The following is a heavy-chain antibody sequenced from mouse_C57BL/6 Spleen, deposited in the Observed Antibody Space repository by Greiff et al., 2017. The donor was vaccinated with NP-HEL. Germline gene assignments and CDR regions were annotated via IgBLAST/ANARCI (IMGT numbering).Heavy chain of an antibody. CDR2: LDPSDSYT. CDR1: GSTFPSYW. V-gene: IGHV1-69*01. CDR3: ARDYGSGSWYFDV. Sequence: QVQLQQPGAELVMPGASVKLSCKASGSTFPSYWMHWVQQRPGQGLEWIGELDPSDSYTNSNPQFTGHSTLTVDKSSSTAYMQLSSLTSEDSAVYYGARDYGSGSWYFDVWGTGTTVTVSS. J-gene: IGHJ1*03. D-gene: IGHD1-1*01.